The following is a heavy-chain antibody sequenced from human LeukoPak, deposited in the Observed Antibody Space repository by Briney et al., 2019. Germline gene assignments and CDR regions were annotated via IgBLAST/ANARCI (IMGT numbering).Heavy chain of an antibody. CDR2: ISYDGGNK. V-gene: IGHV3-30*18. D-gene: IGHD3-22*01. CDR3: AKDTYYHDTTGYYIFDS. J-gene: IGHJ4*02. Sequence: PGRSLRLPCAASGFTFSDYGIHWIRQAPGKGLEWVAVISYDGGNKQYVDSVKGRFTISRDNSMNTLYLQMNSLRAEDTAVYYCAKDTYYHDTTGYYIFDSWGQGTLVTVSS. CDR1: GFTFSDYG.